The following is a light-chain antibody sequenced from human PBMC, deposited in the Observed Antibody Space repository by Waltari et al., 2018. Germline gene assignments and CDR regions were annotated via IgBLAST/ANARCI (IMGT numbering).Light chain of an antibody. CDR1: QSISSY. CDR3: QQSYSTPLT. CDR2: GAS. Sequence: DRVTITCRASQSISSYLNWYQQKPGKAPNLLIYGASSLQSEVPSRFSGSGSGTDFTLTISSLQPEDFATYYCQQSYSTPLTFGGGTEVEIK. V-gene: IGKV1-39*01. J-gene: IGKJ4*01.